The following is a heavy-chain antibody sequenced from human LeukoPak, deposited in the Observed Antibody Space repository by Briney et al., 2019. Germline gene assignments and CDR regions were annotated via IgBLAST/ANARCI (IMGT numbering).Heavy chain of an antibody. V-gene: IGHV1-18*01. CDR1: GYTFTSYG. CDR2: ISVYNGNT. Sequence: ASVKVSCKASGYTFTSYGISWVRQAPGQGLEWMGWISVYNGNTNYAQKLQGRVTMTTDASTSTAYMELRSLRSDDTALYYCARESYNSGSYYNDYWGQGTLVTVSS. D-gene: IGHD3-10*01. J-gene: IGHJ4*02. CDR3: ARESYNSGSYYNDY.